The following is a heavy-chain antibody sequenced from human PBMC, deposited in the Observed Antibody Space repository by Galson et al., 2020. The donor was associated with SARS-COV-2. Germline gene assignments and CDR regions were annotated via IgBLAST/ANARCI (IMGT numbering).Heavy chain of an antibody. D-gene: IGHD3-22*01. Sequence: GGSLRLSCAASGFTFSSYGMHWVRQAPGKGLEWVAVISYDGSNKYYADSVKGRFTISRDNSKNTLYLQMNSLRAEDTAVYYCATGRYYYDSSGYYYPEDFDYWGQGTLVTVSS. J-gene: IGHJ4*02. CDR3: ATGRYYYDSSGYYYPEDFDY. CDR1: GFTFSSYG. CDR2: ISYDGSNK. V-gene: IGHV3-30*03.